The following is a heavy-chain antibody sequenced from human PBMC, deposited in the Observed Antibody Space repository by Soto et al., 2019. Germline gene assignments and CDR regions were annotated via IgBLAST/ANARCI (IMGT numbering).Heavy chain of an antibody. Sequence: ASVKVSCKASGYTFTSYGISWVRQAPGQGLEWMGWISAYNGNTNYAQKLQGRVTMTTDTSTSTAYMELRSLRSEETAVYYCAFWSGYYSWFDPWGQGTLVTVSS. D-gene: IGHD3-3*01. V-gene: IGHV1-18*01. CDR1: GYTFTSYG. CDR3: AFWSGYYSWFDP. J-gene: IGHJ5*02. CDR2: ISAYNGNT.